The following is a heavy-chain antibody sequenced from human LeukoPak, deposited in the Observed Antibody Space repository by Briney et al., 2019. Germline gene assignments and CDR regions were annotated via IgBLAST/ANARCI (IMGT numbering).Heavy chain of an antibody. D-gene: IGHD3-10*01. CDR2: ISSSGSTI. J-gene: IGHJ4*02. CDR1: GFTFSDYY. Sequence: GGSLRLSCAAPGFTFSDYYMSWFRQAPGKGLEGVSYISSSGSTIYYADSVKGRFTISRDNAKNSLYLQMNSLRAEDTAVYYCARDPYGSGSYYNPYFDYWGQGTLVTVSS. CDR3: ARDPYGSGSYYNPYFDY. V-gene: IGHV3-11*01.